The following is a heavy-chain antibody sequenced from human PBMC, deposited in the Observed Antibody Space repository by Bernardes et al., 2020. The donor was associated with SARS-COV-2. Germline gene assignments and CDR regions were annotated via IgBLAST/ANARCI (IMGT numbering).Heavy chain of an antibody. V-gene: IGHV3-23*01. Sequence: GGSLRLSCAASGFTFSSYAMSWVRQAPGKGLEWVSAISGSGGSTYYADSVKGRFTISRDNSKNTLYLQMNSLRAEDTAVYYCANLPTHYEPSFWYYYYGMDVLGQGTTVTVSS. CDR2: ISGSGGST. J-gene: IGHJ6*02. CDR3: ANLPTHYEPSFWYYYYGMDV. CDR1: GFTFSSYA. D-gene: IGHD3-3*01.